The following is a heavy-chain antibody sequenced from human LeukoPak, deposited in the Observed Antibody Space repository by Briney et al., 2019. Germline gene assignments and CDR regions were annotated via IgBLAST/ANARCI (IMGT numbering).Heavy chain of an antibody. Sequence: EGSLRLSCAASGFTFSSYEMNWVRQAPGKGLEWASYISSSGSTIYYADSVKGRFTISRDNAKNSLYLQMNSLRAEDTAVYYCARSPIFGVVIWGQGTMVTVSS. J-gene: IGHJ3*02. V-gene: IGHV3-48*03. CDR2: ISSSGSTI. D-gene: IGHD3-3*01. CDR1: GFTFSSYE. CDR3: ARSPIFGVVI.